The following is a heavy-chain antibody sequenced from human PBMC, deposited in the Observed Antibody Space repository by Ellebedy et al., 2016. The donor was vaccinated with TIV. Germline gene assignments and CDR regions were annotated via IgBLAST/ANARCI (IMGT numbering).Heavy chain of an antibody. CDR3: GKDLDVLTGSDF. CDR2: ISYDGTTQ. Sequence: PGGSLRLSCTVSGFTFSSYPIHWVRLAPGKGLEWVTLISYDGTTQYNADSVKGRFTVSRDNKKNLLYLQMNSLKTEDTAVYYCGKDLDVLTGSDFWGQGTLVTVSS. D-gene: IGHD3-9*01. CDR1: GFTFSSYP. V-gene: IGHV3-30-3*01. J-gene: IGHJ4*02.